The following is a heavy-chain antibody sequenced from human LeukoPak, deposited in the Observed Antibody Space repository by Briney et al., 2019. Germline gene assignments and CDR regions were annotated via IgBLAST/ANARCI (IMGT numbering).Heavy chain of an antibody. V-gene: IGHV3-74*01. CDR3: VREYSSSSGRAFDI. J-gene: IGHJ3*02. CDR2: ISADGSST. CDR1: GFTFSSYW. D-gene: IGHD6-6*01. Sequence: GGSLRLSCAASGFTFSSYWMHWVRQAPGKGLVWVSRISADGSSTNSADSVKGRFTISRDNAKNTLYLQMNSLRAEDTAVYYCVREYSSSSGRAFDIWGQGTMVTVSP.